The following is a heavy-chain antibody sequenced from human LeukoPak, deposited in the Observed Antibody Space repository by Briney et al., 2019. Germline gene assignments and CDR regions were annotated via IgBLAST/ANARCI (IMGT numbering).Heavy chain of an antibody. CDR2: IYYSGST. Sequence: PSETLSLTCAVSGGSISSSNWWSWVRQPPGKGLEWIGYIYYSGSTYYNPSLKSRVTMSVDTSKNQFSLKLSSVTAVDTAVYYCVTDSSVPHRGAFDIWGQGTMVTVSS. J-gene: IGHJ3*02. CDR1: GGSISSSNW. CDR3: VTDSSVPHRGAFDI. D-gene: IGHD3-22*01. V-gene: IGHV4-28*01.